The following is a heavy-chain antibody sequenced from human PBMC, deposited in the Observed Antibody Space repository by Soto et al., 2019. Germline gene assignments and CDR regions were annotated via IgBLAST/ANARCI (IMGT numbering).Heavy chain of an antibody. J-gene: IGHJ4*02. V-gene: IGHV4-59*01. CDR3: ASDRGSFDSGIDY. CDR1: GGSISSYY. D-gene: IGHD1-26*01. CDR2: IYYSGST. Sequence: TSETLSLTCTVSGGSISSYYWSWIRQPPGKGLEWIGYIYYSGSTNYNPSLKSRVTISVDTSKNQFSLKLSSVTAADTAVYYCASDRGSFDSGIDYWGQGTLVTVSS.